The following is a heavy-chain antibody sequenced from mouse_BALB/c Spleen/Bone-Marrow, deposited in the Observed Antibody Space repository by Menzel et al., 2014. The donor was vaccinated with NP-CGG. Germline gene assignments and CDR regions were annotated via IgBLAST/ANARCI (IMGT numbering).Heavy chain of an antibody. J-gene: IGHJ4*01. V-gene: IGHV1-12*01. Sequence: SGAELVKPGASVKMSCKASGYTFTSYNMHWVKQTPGQGLEWIGAIYPGNGDTSYNQKFKGKATLTADKSSSTAYMQLCSLTSEDSAVYYCARNYYGYYYAMDYWGQGTSVTVSS. CDR1: GYTFTSYN. CDR2: IYPGNGDT. D-gene: IGHD1-1*01. CDR3: ARNYYGYYYAMDY.